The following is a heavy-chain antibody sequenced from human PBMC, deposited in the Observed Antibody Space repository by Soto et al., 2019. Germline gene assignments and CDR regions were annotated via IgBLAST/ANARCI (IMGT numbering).Heavy chain of an antibody. CDR3: ARDRVMLTFGGGSEEWGIDS. V-gene: IGHV4-34*01. CDR1: GGSFSGYY. Sequence: SETLSLTCAVYGGSFSGYYWSWIRQPPGKGLEWIGEINHSGSTNYNPSLKSRVTISVDTSKNQFSLKLSSVTAADTAVYYCARDRVMLTFGGGSEEWGIDSWGQGTLVTVSS. J-gene: IGHJ4*02. CDR2: INHSGST. D-gene: IGHD3-16*01.